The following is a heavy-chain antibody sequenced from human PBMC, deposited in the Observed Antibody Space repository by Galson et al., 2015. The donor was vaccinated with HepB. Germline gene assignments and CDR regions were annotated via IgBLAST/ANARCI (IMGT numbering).Heavy chain of an antibody. CDR1: GDTFSSYT. CDR3: ARVSGAGAGTGSLLWASWFDP. D-gene: IGHD6-13*01. Sequence: SVKVSCKASGDTFSSYTISWVRQAPGQGLEWMGRIIPILGIANYAQRFQGRVTITADKSTSTAYMELSSLRSEDTAVYYCARVSGAGAGTGSLLWASWFDPWGQGTLVTVSS. J-gene: IGHJ5*02. CDR2: IIPILGIA. V-gene: IGHV1-69*02.